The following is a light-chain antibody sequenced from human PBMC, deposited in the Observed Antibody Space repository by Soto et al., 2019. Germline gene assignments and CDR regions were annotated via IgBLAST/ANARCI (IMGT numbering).Light chain of an antibody. Sequence: QSVLTQPPSVSEAPRQRVTISCSGSSSNIGKNAVNWYQQLPGKAPILLIYYDDLLPSGVSDRFSGSKSGTSASLAISGLQSEDEADYYCVSWDDSLNGVLFGGGTKVTVL. CDR3: VSWDDSLNGVL. V-gene: IGLV1-36*01. J-gene: IGLJ2*01. CDR1: SSNIGKNA. CDR2: YDD.